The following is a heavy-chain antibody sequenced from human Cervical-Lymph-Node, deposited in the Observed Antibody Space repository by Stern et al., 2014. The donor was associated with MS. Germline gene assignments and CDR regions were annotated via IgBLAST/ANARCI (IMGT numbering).Heavy chain of an antibody. D-gene: IGHD5-18*01. Sequence: VQLVESGAEVKKPGASVKVSCKASGYTFTSDYMHWGRQAPGQGLEWMGIINPSGGSTSYAPKFKGRVPMTRDTSTSTVYMELSSLRSEDTAVYFCARENELGPVMVTRWFDPWGQGTLVTVSS. CDR3: ARENELGPVMVTRWFDP. V-gene: IGHV1-46*03. CDR1: GYTFTSDY. J-gene: IGHJ5*02. CDR2: INPSGGST.